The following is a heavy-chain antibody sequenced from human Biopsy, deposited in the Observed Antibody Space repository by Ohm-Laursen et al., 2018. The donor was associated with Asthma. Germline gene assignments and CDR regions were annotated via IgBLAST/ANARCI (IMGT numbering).Heavy chain of an antibody. CDR3: ARKAGSCISRTCYSLDF. CDR2: INSVFGTT. V-gene: IGHV1-69*13. D-gene: IGHD2-2*01. Sequence: VKVSCKSLGGTFNTYVIGWVRQAPGQGFEWLGGINSVFGTTTYPQKFQDRVTITADDSTSTVYMELSSLRSEDTAVYYCARKAGSCISRTCYSLDFWGQGTLVTVSS. CDR1: GGTFNTYV. J-gene: IGHJ4*02.